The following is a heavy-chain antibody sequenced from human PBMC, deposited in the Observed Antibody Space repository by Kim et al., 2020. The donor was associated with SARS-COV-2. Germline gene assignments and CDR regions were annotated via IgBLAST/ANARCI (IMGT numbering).Heavy chain of an antibody. J-gene: IGHJ4*02. CDR1: GGSFSGYY. CDR3: ARGLIAAAGLDY. CDR2: INHSGST. V-gene: IGHV4-34*01. Sequence: SETLSLTCAVYGGSFSGYYWSWIRQPPGKGLEWIGEINHSGSTNYNPSLKSRVTISVDTSKNQFSLKLSSVTAADTAVYYCARGLIAAAGLDYWGQGTLV. D-gene: IGHD6-13*01.